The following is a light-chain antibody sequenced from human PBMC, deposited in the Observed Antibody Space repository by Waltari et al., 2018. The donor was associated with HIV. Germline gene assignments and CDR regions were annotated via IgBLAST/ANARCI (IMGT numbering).Light chain of an antibody. CDR2: GAS. J-gene: IGKJ1*01. Sequence: EIVMTQSPATLSVSPGERATLSCRVSQSVSSNLAWYQQKPGQAPRLLIYGASTRATGMPARFSGSGSGTEFTLTISSLQSEDFAVYYCQHYNKWPPTFGQGTKVEIK. V-gene: IGKV3-15*01. CDR3: QHYNKWPPT. CDR1: QSVSSN.